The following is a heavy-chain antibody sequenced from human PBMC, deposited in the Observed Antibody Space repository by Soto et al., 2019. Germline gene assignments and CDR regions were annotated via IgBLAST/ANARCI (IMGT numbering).Heavy chain of an antibody. V-gene: IGHV1-18*01. CDR2: ISAYNGNT. CDR1: GYTFTSYG. J-gene: IGHJ4*02. Sequence: QVQLVQSGAEVKKPGASVKVSCKASGYTFTSYGISWVRQAPGQGLEWMGWISAYNGNTKYAQKLQGRVTMNTDTSTSTAYLELRSLTSDDTAVYYCARDDSDFWSGQHLTFDYWGQGTLVTVSS. D-gene: IGHD3-3*01. CDR3: ARDDSDFWSGQHLTFDY.